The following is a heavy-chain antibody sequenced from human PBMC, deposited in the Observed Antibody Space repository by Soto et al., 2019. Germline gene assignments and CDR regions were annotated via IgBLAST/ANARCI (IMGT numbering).Heavy chain of an antibody. CDR2: INHSGST. V-gene: IGHV4-34*01. D-gene: IGHD6-6*01. J-gene: IGHJ3*02. CDR1: GGSFSGYY. Sequence: SETLSLTCAVYGGSFSGYYWSWIRQPPGKGLEWIGEINHSGSTNYNPSLKSRVTISVDTSKNQFSLKLSSVTAADTAVYYCARAARRAFDIWGQWTMVTVSS. CDR3: ARAARRAFDI.